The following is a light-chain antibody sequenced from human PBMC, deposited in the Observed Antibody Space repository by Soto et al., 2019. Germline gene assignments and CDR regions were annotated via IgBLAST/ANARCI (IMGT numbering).Light chain of an antibody. Sequence: IVMTQSPATLSMSPGERATLSCRVSQSLNRDLAWYQQKPGQSPRLLLFVASLRATVIPARFSGSGSGTEFTLTIGSLQSEDCAIYYWQQYNNSPGTFGQGTKVEI. CDR1: QSLNRD. V-gene: IGKV3-15*01. J-gene: IGKJ1*01. CDR3: QQYNNSPGT. CDR2: VAS.